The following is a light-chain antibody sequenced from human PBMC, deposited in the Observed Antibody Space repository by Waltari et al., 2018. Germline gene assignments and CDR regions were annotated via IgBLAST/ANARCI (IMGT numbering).Light chain of an antibody. J-gene: IGKJ3*01. V-gene: IGKV3-20*01. CDR2: GVS. CDR3: QHYDSRPFT. Sequence: EIVLTQSPGTLSLSPGERATLSCRASQTFRSNYLAWYRQKPGQAPRLRIYGVSTRASGIPDRFSGSGSGTDFTLTISRLEPEDFAVYYCQHYDSRPFTFGPGTKVDLK. CDR1: QTFRSNY.